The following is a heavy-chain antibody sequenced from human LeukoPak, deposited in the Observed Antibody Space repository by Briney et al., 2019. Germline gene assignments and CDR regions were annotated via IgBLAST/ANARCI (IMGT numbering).Heavy chain of an antibody. CDR3: ATLGDVLRLFPLISLDGMDV. V-gene: IGHV1-18*01. CDR2: ISAYNGDT. CDR1: GYTFTNYG. J-gene: IGHJ6*02. D-gene: IGHD3-3*01. Sequence: ASVKVSCKASGYTFTNYGITWVRQAPGQGLEWMGWISAYNGDTNHAQRFQGRITMTTDASTTTAYMELRSLRSDDTAVYYCATLGDVLRLFPLISLDGMDVWGQGTTVTVSS.